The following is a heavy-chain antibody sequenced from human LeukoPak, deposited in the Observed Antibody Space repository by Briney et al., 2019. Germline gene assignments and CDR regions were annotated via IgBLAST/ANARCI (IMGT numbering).Heavy chain of an antibody. CDR2: ITSIGSTI. D-gene: IGHD2-15*01. CDR1: GFTFDDYG. V-gene: IGHV3-48*03. CDR3: ARAPTRGVVPYYFDY. Sequence: GGSLRLSCAASGFTFDDYGMSWVRQAPGKGLEWVSYITSIGSTIYYADSVKGRFTISRDNAKNSLYLQMNSLGAEDTAVYYCARAPTRGVVPYYFDYWGQGTLVTVSS. J-gene: IGHJ4*02.